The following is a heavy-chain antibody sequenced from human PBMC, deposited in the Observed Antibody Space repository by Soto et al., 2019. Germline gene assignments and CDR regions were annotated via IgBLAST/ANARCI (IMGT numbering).Heavy chain of an antibody. CDR1: GYTFTSYD. V-gene: IGHV1-8*02. CDR3: ARGRKGYSYPAFDI. Sequence: ASVKVSCTASGYTFTSYDINWVRQATGQGLEWMGGINPNCGTTDYAQKFQGRVTMTADESTSTAYMELSSLRSEDTAVYYCARGRKGYSYPAFDIWGQETMVTVSS. D-gene: IGHD5-18*01. CDR2: INPNCGTT. J-gene: IGHJ3*02.